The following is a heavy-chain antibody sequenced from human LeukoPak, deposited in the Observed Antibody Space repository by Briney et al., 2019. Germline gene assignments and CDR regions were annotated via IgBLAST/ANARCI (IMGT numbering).Heavy chain of an antibody. V-gene: IGHV3-23*01. CDR1: GFTFSSFA. CDR2: ISGSGGNT. Sequence: GGSLRLSCAASGFTFSSFAMSWVRQAPGKGLVWVSGISGSGGNTYYADSVKGRFTISRDNSKNTLYLQMNSLRAEDTAVYYCAKASSGWEFDYWGQGTLVTVSS. CDR3: AKASSGWEFDY. J-gene: IGHJ4*02. D-gene: IGHD6-19*01.